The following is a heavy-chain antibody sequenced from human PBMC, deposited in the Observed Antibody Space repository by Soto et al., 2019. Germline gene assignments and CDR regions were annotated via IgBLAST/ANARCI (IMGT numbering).Heavy chain of an antibody. D-gene: IGHD6-13*01. CDR3: PSSIAAAPGW. Sequence: QVQLQQWGAGLLKPSETLSLTCAVYGGSFSGYYWSWIRQPPGKGLEWIGEINHSGSTNYNPSLKCRVPISVDTSKNQFSLKLSSVTAADTAVYYCPSSIAAAPGWWGQGTLVTVSS. CDR2: INHSGST. V-gene: IGHV4-34*01. J-gene: IGHJ4*02. CDR1: GGSFSGYY.